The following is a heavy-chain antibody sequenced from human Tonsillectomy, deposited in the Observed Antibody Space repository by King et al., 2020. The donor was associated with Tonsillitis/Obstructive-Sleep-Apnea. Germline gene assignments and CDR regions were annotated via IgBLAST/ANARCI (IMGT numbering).Heavy chain of an antibody. V-gene: IGHV4-59*01. J-gene: IGHJ3*02. CDR3: ARDMVLEAGGDAFDI. CDR1: GGSISSYY. Sequence: QLQESGPGLVKPSETLSLTCTVSGGSISSYYWSWIRQPPGKGLEWIGDTYYSGSTNYNPSLKSRVTISVDTSKNQFSLNLSSVTAADTAVYYCARDMVLEAGGDAFDIWGQGTMVTVSS. CDR2: TYYSGST. D-gene: IGHD2-8*01.